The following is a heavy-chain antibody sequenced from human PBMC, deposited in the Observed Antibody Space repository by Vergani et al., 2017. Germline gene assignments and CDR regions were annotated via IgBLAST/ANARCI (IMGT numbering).Heavy chain of an antibody. CDR1: GYTFTGYY. CDR2: INPNSGGT. V-gene: IGHV1-2*02. D-gene: IGHD2-2*01. CDR3: ARAPDIVVVPAAPYYYYYYGMDV. J-gene: IGHJ6*02. Sequence: QVQLVQSGAEVKKPGSSVKVSCKASGYTFTGYYMHWVRQAPGQGLEWMGWINPNSGGTNYAQKFQGRVTMTRDTSISTAYMELRSLRSDDTAVYYCARAPDIVVVPAAPYYYYYYGMDVWGQGTTVTVSS.